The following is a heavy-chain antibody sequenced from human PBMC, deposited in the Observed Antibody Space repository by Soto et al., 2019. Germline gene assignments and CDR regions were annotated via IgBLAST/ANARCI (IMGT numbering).Heavy chain of an antibody. CDR2: ISPYNGNT. Sequence: QVQLVQSGAEVKKPGASVKVSCKASGYTFTSYGVSWVRQAPGQGLEWMGWISPYNGNTYYVQKFQGRVTMTTDTSTGTAYMELRSLRSDDTAVYYCARDLHYYDSSGSGYWGQGTLVTVSS. J-gene: IGHJ4*02. CDR1: GYTFTSYG. CDR3: ARDLHYYDSSGSGY. V-gene: IGHV1-18*01. D-gene: IGHD3-22*01.